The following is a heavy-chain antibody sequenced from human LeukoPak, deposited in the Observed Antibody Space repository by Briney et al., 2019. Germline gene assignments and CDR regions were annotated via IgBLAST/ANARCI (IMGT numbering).Heavy chain of an antibody. J-gene: IGHJ4*02. D-gene: IGHD4-17*01. CDR1: GGSISSYY. CDR2: IYYSGST. V-gene: IGHV4-59*01. CDR3: AVTVTTIDHFDY. Sequence: KPSETLSLTCTVSGGSISSYYWSWIRQPPGKGLEWIGYIYYSGSTNYNPSLKSRVTISVDTSKNQFSLKLSSVTAADTAVYYCAVTVTTIDHFDYWGQGTLVTVSS.